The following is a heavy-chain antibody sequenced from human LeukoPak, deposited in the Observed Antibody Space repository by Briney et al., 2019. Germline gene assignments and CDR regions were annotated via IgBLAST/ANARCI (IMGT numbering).Heavy chain of an antibody. CDR3: AKVRASSESPSY. Sequence: QPGGSLRLSCAASGFTFSSYAMSWVRQAPGKGLEWVSAITGSGGSTYYADSVKGRFTISRDNSKNTLYLQMNSLRAEDTAVYYCAKVRASSESPSYWGQGTLVTVSS. J-gene: IGHJ4*02. CDR2: ITGSGGST. V-gene: IGHV3-23*01. CDR1: GFTFSSYA. D-gene: IGHD3-10*01.